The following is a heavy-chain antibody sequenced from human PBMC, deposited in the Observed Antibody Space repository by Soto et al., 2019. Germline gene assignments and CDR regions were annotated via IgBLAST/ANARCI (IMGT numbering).Heavy chain of an antibody. CDR3: ARAYCGGDCYRYYFDY. V-gene: IGHV1-46*01. Sequence: QVQLVQSGAEVKKPGASVKVSCKASGYTFTSYYIHWVRQAPGQGLEWMGIINPSGGSTSYAQKFQGRVTMTRDTSTSTVYMELSSLRSEDTAVYYCARAYCGGDCYRYYFDYWGQGTLVTVSS. CDR2: INPSGGST. D-gene: IGHD2-21*02. CDR1: GYTFTSYY. J-gene: IGHJ4*02.